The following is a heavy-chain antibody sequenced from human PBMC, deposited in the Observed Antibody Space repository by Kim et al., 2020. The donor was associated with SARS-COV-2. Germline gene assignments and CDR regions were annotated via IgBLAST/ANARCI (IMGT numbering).Heavy chain of an antibody. J-gene: IGHJ6*02. Sequence: SETLSLTCTVSGGSISSYYWSWIRQPPGKGLEWIGYIYYSGSTNYNPSLKSRVTISVDTSKNQFSLKLSSVTAADTAVYYCARDAPAFNGGVYYYYGMDVWGQGTTVTVS. CDR2: IYYSGST. V-gene: IGHV4-59*01. CDR1: GGSISSYY. D-gene: IGHD6-25*01. CDR3: ARDAPAFNGGVYYYYGMDV.